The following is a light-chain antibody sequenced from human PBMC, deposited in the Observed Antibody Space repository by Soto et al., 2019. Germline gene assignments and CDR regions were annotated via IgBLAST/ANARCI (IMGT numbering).Light chain of an antibody. CDR2: AAS. V-gene: IGKV1-39*01. Sequence: DIQMTQSPSSPSASVGDRVTITCRASQNIRNYLNWYQQKPGDAPKLLIYAASTLQGAVPSRFSGSGSGTDFTLTISSLHPEDFATYHCQQGHSTPYTFGQGTRLEI. CDR1: QNIRNY. CDR3: QQGHSTPYT. J-gene: IGKJ2*01.